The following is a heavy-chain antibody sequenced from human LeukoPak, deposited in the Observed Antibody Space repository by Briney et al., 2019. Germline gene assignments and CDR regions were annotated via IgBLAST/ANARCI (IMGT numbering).Heavy chain of an antibody. D-gene: IGHD6-25*01. CDR1: GFIFSDYF. Sequence: PGGPLRLSCAASGFIFSDYFISWVRQAPGKGLEWLSYVSTTGSHTNYADSVKGRFTISRDNVKKSLYLQMNSLRPDDTAVYYCARGGGYAFDIWGQGTVVTVSS. J-gene: IGHJ3*02. V-gene: IGHV3-11*05. CDR3: ARGGGYAFDI. CDR2: VSTTGSHT.